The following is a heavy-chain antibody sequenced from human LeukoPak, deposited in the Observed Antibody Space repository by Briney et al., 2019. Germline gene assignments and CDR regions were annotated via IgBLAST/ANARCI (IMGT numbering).Heavy chain of an antibody. V-gene: IGHV3-30*03. J-gene: IGHJ4*02. Sequence: GRSLRLSCAASGFTFSTYSMNWVRRAPGKGLEWVAFIRHDGTKKYYADSVKGRFTISRDNSKNTLFLQMSSLRVEDTAVYYCARPTVGGYFDYWGQGTLVTVSS. CDR1: GFTFSTYS. CDR2: IRHDGTKK. CDR3: ARPTVGGYFDY.